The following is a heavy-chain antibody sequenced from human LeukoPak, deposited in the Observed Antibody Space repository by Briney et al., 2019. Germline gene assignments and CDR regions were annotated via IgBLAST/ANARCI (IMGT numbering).Heavy chain of an antibody. CDR1: GGSFSGYY. D-gene: IGHD3-10*01. J-gene: IGHJ6*03. V-gene: IGHV4-34*01. CDR2: INHSGST. CDR3: ARRPGSSGYYYYYYMDV. Sequence: SETLSLTCAVYGGSFSGYYWSWIRQPPGKGLEWIGEINHSGSTNYNPSLKSRVTISVDTSKNQFSLKLSSVTAADTAVYYCARRPGSSGYYYYYYMDVWGKGTTVTISS.